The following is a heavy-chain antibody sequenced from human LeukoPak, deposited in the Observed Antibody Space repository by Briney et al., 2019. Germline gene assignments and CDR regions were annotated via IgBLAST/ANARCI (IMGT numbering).Heavy chain of an antibody. CDR3: ARLSQQTFDI. CDR1: GYTFTGHY. V-gene: IGHV1-46*01. J-gene: IGHJ3*02. CDR2: IDPSGGST. Sequence: ASVKVSCTASGYTFTGHYMHWVRQAPGQGLEWMGIIDPSGGSTSYAQKFQGRVTMTRDTSTSTVYMELSSLRSEDTAVYYCARLSQQTFDIWGQGTLVTVSS.